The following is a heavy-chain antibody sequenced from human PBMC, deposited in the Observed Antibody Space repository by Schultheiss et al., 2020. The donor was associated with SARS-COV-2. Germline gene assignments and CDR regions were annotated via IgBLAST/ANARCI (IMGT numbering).Heavy chain of an antibody. V-gene: IGHV1-24*01. CDR3: ARGSYYKPAHKPLYVYPDY. Sequence: ASVKVSCKVSGYTLTELSMHWVRQAPGKGLEWMGGFDPEDGETIYAQKFQGRVTMTTDTSTSTAYMELRSLRSDDTAVYYCARGSYYKPAHKPLYVYPDYWGQGTLVTVSS. D-gene: IGHD3-10*01. CDR1: GYTLTELS. J-gene: IGHJ4*02. CDR2: FDPEDGET.